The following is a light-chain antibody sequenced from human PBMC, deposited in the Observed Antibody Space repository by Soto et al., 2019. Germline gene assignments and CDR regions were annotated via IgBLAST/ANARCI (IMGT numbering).Light chain of an antibody. CDR3: HQYGSSPWT. V-gene: IGKV3-20*01. CDR2: CAS. J-gene: IGKJ1*01. CDR1: LTIRSNY. Sequence: ETVLTPSPGTLSLSPGERATLSCRASLTIRSNYLAWYRQTPGQAPRLLIYCASNRATGIADRFSGSGSGTDFTHIISRMEPEDLALYYCHQYGSSPWTFGQGTKVEIK.